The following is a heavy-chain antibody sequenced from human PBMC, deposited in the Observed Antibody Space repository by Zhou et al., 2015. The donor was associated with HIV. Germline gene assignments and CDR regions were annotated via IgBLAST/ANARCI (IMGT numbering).Heavy chain of an antibody. CDR1: GYPFVSYG. D-gene: IGHD6-19*01. CDR2: INPQSGDT. J-gene: IGHJ1*01. CDR3: ATSPAYSGGEFEEYLHH. V-gene: IGHV1-18*01. Sequence: QVQLVQSGAEVKKPGASVKVSCKTSGYPFVSYGLSWVRQAPGQGLEWMGWINPQSGDTNYAHNFRGRVTMTRDTSISTAYMDLRRLTSDDTAVYFCATSPAYSGGEFEEYLHHWGQGTLVTVSS.